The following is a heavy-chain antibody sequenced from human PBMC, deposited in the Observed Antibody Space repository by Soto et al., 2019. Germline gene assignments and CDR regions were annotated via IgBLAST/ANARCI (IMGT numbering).Heavy chain of an antibody. CDR3: ARSTTTYCTPASCFVYFYS. CDR1: GGTFNSYT. V-gene: IGHV1-69*02. Sequence: SVKVSCKASGGTFNSYTISWVRQAPGQGLEWMGRIIPMLDITNYAQNFQGRVTITADRSTSTAYMELSSLRSEDTAVYYCARSTTTYCTPASCFVYFYSWGQGTQVTVSS. CDR2: IIPMLDIT. J-gene: IGHJ4*02. D-gene: IGHD2-8*01.